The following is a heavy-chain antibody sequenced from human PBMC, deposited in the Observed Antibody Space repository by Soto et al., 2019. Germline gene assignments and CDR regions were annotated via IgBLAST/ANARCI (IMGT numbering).Heavy chain of an antibody. J-gene: IGHJ5*02. Sequence: ASVKVSCKASGYTFTGYFIHWVRQAPRQGLEWVGYINPNSGATKYAPRFQGRVTMTSDTSIRTAYMDLSNLRSDDTAVYYCARRGGTILAPLPCGPGPLVTVSS. CDR1: GYTFTGYF. V-gene: IGHV1-2*02. D-gene: IGHD3-3*01. CDR3: ARRGGTILAPLP. CDR2: INPNSGAT.